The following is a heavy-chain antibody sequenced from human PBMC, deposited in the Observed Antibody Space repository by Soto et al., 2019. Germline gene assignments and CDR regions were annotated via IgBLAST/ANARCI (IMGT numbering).Heavy chain of an antibody. D-gene: IGHD4-17*01. Sequence: GGSRRRSWSSSGFTFSSFVLNSVRQAPGKGLEWVSSISGGSTYYSGSVKGRFTISRDNSKNTLYLQMNSLRAEDTAVYYCAKDTTSDFGDYAPSRYNWFDPWGQGTLVTVSS. CDR3: AKDTTSDFGDYAPSRYNWFDP. CDR2: ISGGST. V-gene: IGHV3-23*01. CDR1: GFTFSSFV. J-gene: IGHJ5*02.